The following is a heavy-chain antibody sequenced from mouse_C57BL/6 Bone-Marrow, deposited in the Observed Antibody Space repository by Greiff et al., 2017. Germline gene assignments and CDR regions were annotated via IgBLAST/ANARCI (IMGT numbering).Heavy chain of an antibody. D-gene: IGHD1-1*01. Sequence: QVQLQQSGAELVRPGTSVKVSCKASGYAFTNYLIEWVKQRPGQGLEWIGVINPGSGGTNYNEKFKGKATLTADKSSSTAYMQLSSLTSEDSAVYFSARFPNYCGSSYGDYWGQGTTLTVSS. J-gene: IGHJ2*01. CDR1: GYAFTNYL. V-gene: IGHV1-54*01. CDR3: ARFPNYCGSSYGDY. CDR2: INPGSGGT.